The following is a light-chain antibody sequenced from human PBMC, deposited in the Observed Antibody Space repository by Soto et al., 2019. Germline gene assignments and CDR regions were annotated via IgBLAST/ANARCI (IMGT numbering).Light chain of an antibody. CDR3: SSYTGSTTLVI. CDR1: SSDVGGYNY. J-gene: IGLJ2*01. Sequence: QSVLTQPASVSGSPGQSITISCTGTSSDVGGYNYVSWYQQHPGKAPKLMIYDVSNRPSGVSNRFSGSRSGNTASLTTSGLQAEDEAHYYCSSYTGSTTLVIFGGGTKLTVL. CDR2: DVS. V-gene: IGLV2-14*03.